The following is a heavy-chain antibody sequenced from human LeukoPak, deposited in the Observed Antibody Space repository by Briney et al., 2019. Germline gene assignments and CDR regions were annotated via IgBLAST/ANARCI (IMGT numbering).Heavy chain of an antibody. Sequence: GGSLRLSCAASGFTFSSYWMSWVRQAPGKGLEWVANIKQDGSEKYYVDSVKGRSTISRDNAKNSLYLQMNSLRAEDTAVYYCARRRYSYGYYHFDYWGQGTLVTVSS. J-gene: IGHJ4*02. CDR1: GFTFSSYW. CDR2: IKQDGSEK. V-gene: IGHV3-7*01. D-gene: IGHD5-18*01. CDR3: ARRRYSYGYYHFDY.